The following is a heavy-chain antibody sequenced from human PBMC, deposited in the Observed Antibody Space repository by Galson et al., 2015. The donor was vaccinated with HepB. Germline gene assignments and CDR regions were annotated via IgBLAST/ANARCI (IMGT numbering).Heavy chain of an antibody. Sequence: SLRLSCAASGFTFSSYAMHWVRQAPGKGLEWVAVISYDGSNKYYADSVKGRFTISRDNSKNTLYLQMNSLRAEDTAVYYCARDNTPGQQLVKAFDIWGQGTMVTVSS. D-gene: IGHD6-13*01. J-gene: IGHJ3*02. CDR2: ISYDGSNK. V-gene: IGHV3-30-3*01. CDR1: GFTFSSYA. CDR3: ARDNTPGQQLVKAFDI.